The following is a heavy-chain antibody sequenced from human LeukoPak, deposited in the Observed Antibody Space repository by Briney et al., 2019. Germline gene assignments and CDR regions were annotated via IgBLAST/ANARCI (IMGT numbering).Heavy chain of an antibody. CDR2: IYYSGST. CDR1: GGSISSYY. J-gene: IGHJ4*02. V-gene: IGHV4-59*01. CDR3: ARDLRDGYNYYFDF. D-gene: IGHD5-24*01. Sequence: SETLSLTCTVSGGSISSYYWSWIRQPPGKAVEWIGYIYYSGSTNYNPSLESRVTISVDTSKDQFSLRLTSVTAADTAVYYCARDLRDGYNYYFDFWGQGTLVTVSS.